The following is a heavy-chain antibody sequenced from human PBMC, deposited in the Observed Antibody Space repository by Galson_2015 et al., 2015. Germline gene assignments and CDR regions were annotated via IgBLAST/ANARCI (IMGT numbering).Heavy chain of an antibody. J-gene: IGHJ4*02. CDR3: ARDLAGHYYFDY. CDR1: GFTFSSYG. D-gene: IGHD6-25*01. CDR2: IWYDGSNK. Sequence: SLRLSCAASGFTFSSYGMHWVRQAPGKGLEWVAVIWYDGSNKYYADSVKGRFTISRDNSKNTLYLQMNSLRSEDTAVYYCARDLAGHYYFDYWGQGTLVTVSS. V-gene: IGHV3-33*01.